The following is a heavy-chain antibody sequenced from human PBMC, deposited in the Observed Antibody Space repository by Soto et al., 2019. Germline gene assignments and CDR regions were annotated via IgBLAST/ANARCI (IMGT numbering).Heavy chain of an antibody. CDR2: INHSGST. V-gene: IGHV4-34*01. CDR3: ARTTRALRSYFDY. J-gene: IGHJ4*02. Sequence: QVQLQQWGAGLLKPSETLSLTCAVYGGSFSGYYWSWIRQPPGKGLEWIGEINHSGSTNYNPSLKSRVTISVYTSKNQFSLKLSSVTAADTAVYYCARTTRALRSYFDYWGQGTLVTVSS. CDR1: GGSFSGYY. D-gene: IGHD4-17*01.